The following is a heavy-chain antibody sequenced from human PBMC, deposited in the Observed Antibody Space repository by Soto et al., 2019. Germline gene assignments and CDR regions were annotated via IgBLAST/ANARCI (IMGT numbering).Heavy chain of an antibody. Sequence: SETLSLTCTVSGGSISSGGYYWSWIRQHPGKGLEWIGYIYYSGSTYYNPSLKSRVTISVDTPKNQFSLKLSSVTAADTAVYYCARDGGSSGWYGYYYYGMDVWGQGTTVTVAS. CDR3: ARDGGSSGWYGYYYYGMDV. CDR2: IYYSGST. J-gene: IGHJ6*01. V-gene: IGHV4-31*03. CDR1: GGSISSGGYY. D-gene: IGHD6-19*01.